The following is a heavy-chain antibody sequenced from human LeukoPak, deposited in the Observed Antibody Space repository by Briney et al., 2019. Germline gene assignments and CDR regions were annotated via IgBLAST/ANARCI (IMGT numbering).Heavy chain of an antibody. CDR1: GFTFSSYA. V-gene: IGHV3-30-3*01. CDR3: AREQLAYFDY. CDR2: ISYDGSNK. J-gene: IGHJ4*02. Sequence: PGGSLRLSCAASGFTFSSYAMHWVRQAPGKGLEWVAVISYDGSNKYYVDSVKGRFTISRDNSKNTLYLQMNSLRAEDTAVYYCAREQLAYFDYWGQGTLVTVSS. D-gene: IGHD6-6*01.